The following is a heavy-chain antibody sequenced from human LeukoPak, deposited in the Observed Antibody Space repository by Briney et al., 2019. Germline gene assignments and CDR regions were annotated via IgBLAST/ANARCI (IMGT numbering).Heavy chain of an antibody. J-gene: IGHJ5*02. D-gene: IGHD1-7*01. CDR1: QFSLSTSAGG. CDR3: AHRHGGITGTTWDNWFDP. V-gene: IGHV2-5*01. CDR2: ICLNDDK. Sequence: SGPPLVNPTQTLTHTCTFSQFSLSTSAGGVGWIRLPPGKALGWLALICLNDDKGYRPSLKFRLTVATDTSKHQVVLTMTNMDPVDTATYYCAHRHGGITGTTWDNWFDPWGQGTLVTVSS.